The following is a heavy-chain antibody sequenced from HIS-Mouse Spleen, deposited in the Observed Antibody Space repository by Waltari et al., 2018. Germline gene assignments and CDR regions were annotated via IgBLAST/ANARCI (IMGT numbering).Heavy chain of an antibody. V-gene: IGHV4-59*01. D-gene: IGHD3-16*01. CDR2: IYYSGST. CDR3: ARVGVTFGGVEGYYFDY. Sequence: QLQLQESGPGLVKPSETLSLTCTVSGGSISSYYWSWIRQPPGKGLEWIGYIYYSGSTNYNPSLKSRVTISVDTSKNQFSLKLSSVTAADTAVYYCARVGVTFGGVEGYYFDYWGQGTLVTVSS. CDR1: GGSISSYY. J-gene: IGHJ4*02.